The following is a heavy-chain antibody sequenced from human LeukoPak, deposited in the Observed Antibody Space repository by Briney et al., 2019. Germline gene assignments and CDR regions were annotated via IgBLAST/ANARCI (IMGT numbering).Heavy chain of an antibody. Sequence: ASVTVSCKTSGYTFVSYDTNWVRQAPGQGLEWMGWMNPYSGNAGYAEKFQGRVTLTRNTSINTAYMEMNGLTNEDTAVDYCAREVISLYRGTTPSFDSWGPGALVTVSS. CDR1: GYTFVSYD. CDR2: MNPYSGNA. V-gene: IGHV1-8*02. D-gene: IGHD1-14*01. J-gene: IGHJ4*02. CDR3: AREVISLYRGTTPSFDS.